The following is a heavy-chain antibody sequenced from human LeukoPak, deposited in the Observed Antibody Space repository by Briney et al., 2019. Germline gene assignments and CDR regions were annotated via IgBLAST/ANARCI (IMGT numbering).Heavy chain of an antibody. J-gene: IGHJ3*02. D-gene: IGHD3-10*01. CDR2: IYYTGST. V-gene: IGHV4-59*01. CDR1: GGSISSYC. CDR3: ARSDYSGSGTYTEFDAFDI. Sequence: PSETLSLTCTVSGGSISSYCWSWIRQPPGKGLEWIGYIYYTGSTSYNPSLKSRVTISMDTSKNQFSLKLSSVTAADSAVYYCARSDYSGSGTYTEFDAFDIWGQGPMVTVTS.